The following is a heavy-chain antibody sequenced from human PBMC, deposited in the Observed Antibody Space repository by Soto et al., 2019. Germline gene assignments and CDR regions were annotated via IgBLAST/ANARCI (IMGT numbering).Heavy chain of an antibody. J-gene: IGHJ5*02. V-gene: IGHV3-21*01. CDR1: GFTFSSYS. Sequence: PGGSLRLSCAASGFTFSSYSMNWVRQAPGKGLEWVSSISSSSSYIYYADSVKGRFTISRDNAKNSLYLQMNSLRAEDTAVYYCARDLYSSAALWFDPWGQGTLVTVS. D-gene: IGHD6-25*01. CDR2: ISSSSSYI. CDR3: ARDLYSSAALWFDP.